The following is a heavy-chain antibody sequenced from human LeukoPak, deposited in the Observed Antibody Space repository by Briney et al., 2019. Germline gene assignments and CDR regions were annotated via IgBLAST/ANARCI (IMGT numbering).Heavy chain of an antibody. D-gene: IGHD4-17*01. CDR2: IGTTGATT. CDR1: RFTCSSYA. Sequence: GGSLRLSCSASRFTCSSYAMSWVRQAPGKGLEWVSTIGTTGATTYYADSVKGRFTISRDNSKNTLYLQMNSLRVEDTAVYYCAKGLTTVTTVAYWGQGTLVTVSS. CDR3: AKGLTTVTTVAY. V-gene: IGHV3-23*01. J-gene: IGHJ4*02.